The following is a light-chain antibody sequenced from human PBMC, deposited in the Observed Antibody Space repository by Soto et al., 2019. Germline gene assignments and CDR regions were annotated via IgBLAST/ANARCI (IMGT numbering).Light chain of an antibody. Sequence: QSALTQPASVSGSPGQSITISCTGTSSDVGGYNYVSWYQQYPGKAHKLMIYEVSNRPSGVSIRFSGSKSGNTASLTISGLQAEDGADYYCTSFTRSNTDVFGTGTKLTVL. CDR2: EVS. CDR1: SSDVGGYNY. J-gene: IGLJ1*01. V-gene: IGLV2-14*01. CDR3: TSFTRSNTDV.